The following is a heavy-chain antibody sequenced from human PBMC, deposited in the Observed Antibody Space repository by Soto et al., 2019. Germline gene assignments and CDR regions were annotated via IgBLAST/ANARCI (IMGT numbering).Heavy chain of an antibody. V-gene: IGHV1-69*04. J-gene: IGHJ3*01. Sequence: KFQGRVTVTADRSTSTAYMELTSLKSEDTAAYYCARDRITTRGDAFDLWGQGTMVTVSS. CDR3: ARDRITTRGDAFDL. D-gene: IGHD3-3*01.